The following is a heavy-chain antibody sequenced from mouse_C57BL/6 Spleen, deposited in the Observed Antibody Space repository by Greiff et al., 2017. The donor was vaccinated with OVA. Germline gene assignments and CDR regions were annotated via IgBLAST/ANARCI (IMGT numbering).Heavy chain of an antibody. V-gene: IGHV5-9-1*02. J-gene: IGHJ2*01. CDR1: GFTFSSYA. D-gene: IGHD1-1*01. CDR2: ISSGGDYI. CDR3: TRGDYGSRNYFDY. Sequence: EVQRVESGEGLVKPGGSLKLSCAASGFTFSSYAMSWVRQTPEKRLEWVAYISSGGDYIYYADTVKGRFTISRDNARNTLYLQMSSLKSEDTAMYYCTRGDYGSRNYFDYWGQGTTLTVSS.